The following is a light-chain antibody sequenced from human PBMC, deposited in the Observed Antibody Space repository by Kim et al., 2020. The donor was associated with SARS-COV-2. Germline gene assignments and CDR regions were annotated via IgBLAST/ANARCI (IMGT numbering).Light chain of an antibody. CDR3: EAWDDSLV. CDR1: NSNSGSNT. V-gene: IGLV1-44*01. J-gene: IGLJ2*01. Sequence: PVNGATTACSGTNSNSGSNTVTWYQHLPGTAPKLLIYSNNQRPSGVPDRFSGSKSGTSASLATSGLQSEDEADYYCEAWDDSLVFGGGTQLTVL. CDR2: SNN.